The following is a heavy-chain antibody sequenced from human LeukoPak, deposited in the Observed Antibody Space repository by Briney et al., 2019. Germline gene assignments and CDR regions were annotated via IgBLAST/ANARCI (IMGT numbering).Heavy chain of an antibody. CDR2: IKWNGGST. V-gene: IGHV3-20*04. J-gene: IGHJ4*02. D-gene: IGHD3-3*01. Sequence: GGSLRLSCAASGFTFSDYYMSWIRQAPGKGLEWVSGIKWNGGSTAYADSVKGRFTISRDNAKNSLYLQMNSLRAEDTALYYCARGGITIFGVVRGFDYWGQGTLVTVSS. CDR1: GFTFSDYY. CDR3: ARGGITIFGVVRGFDY.